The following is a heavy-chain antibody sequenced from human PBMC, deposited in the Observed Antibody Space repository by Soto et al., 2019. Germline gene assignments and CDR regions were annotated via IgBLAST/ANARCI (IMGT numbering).Heavy chain of an antibody. D-gene: IGHD3-10*01. CDR1: GFTFSSYG. J-gene: IGHJ6*02. CDR2: IWYDGSNK. CDR3: ARGYYYGSGSYYRGSLYGMDV. Sequence: GESLKISCAASGFTFSSYGMHWVRQAPGKGLEWVAVIWYDGSNKYYADSVKGRFTISRDNSKNTLYLQMNSLRAEDTAVYYCARGYYYGSGSYYRGSLYGMDVWGQGTTVTVSS. V-gene: IGHV3-33*01.